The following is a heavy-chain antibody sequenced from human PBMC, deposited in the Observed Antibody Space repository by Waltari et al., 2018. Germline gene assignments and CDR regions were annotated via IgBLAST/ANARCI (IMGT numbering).Heavy chain of an antibody. Sequence: QVQLVESGGGVVQPGRSLRLSCAASGFTFSSYGMHWVRQAPGKGWEWVAVISYDGSNKYYADSVKGRFTISRDNSKNTLYLQMNSLRAEDTAVYYCAKDFSPVTTSRLYWGQGTLVTVSS. CDR3: AKDFSPVTTSRLY. D-gene: IGHD4-17*01. CDR1: GFTFSSYG. V-gene: IGHV3-30*18. J-gene: IGHJ4*02. CDR2: ISYDGSNK.